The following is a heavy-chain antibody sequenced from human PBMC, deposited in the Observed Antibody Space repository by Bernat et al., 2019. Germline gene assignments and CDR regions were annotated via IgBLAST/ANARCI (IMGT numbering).Heavy chain of an antibody. V-gene: IGHV4-31*03. D-gene: IGHD5-18*01. CDR1: GGPISSGGYY. CDR3: ARWTRGGTANTKFDP. CDR2: IYYSGST. J-gene: IGHJ5*02. Sequence: QVQLQESGPVLVKPSQTLSLPCTVSGGPISSGGYYWSWIRQHPGKGLGWIGYIYYSGSTYYNPSLKSRVTISVDTSKNQFSLKLSSVTAADTAVYYCARWTRGGTANTKFDPWGQGTLVTVSS.